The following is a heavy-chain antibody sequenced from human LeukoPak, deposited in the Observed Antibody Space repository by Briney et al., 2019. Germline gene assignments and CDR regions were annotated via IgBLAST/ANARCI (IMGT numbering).Heavy chain of an antibody. CDR2: ISSSSSYI. Sequence: PGGSLRLSCAASGFTFSSYSMNWVRQAPGKGPEWVSSISSSSSYIYYADSVKGRFTISRDNSKNTLYLQMNSLRAEDTAVYYCARVGYTSGWYRNWGQGTLVTVSS. CDR1: GFTFSSYS. J-gene: IGHJ4*02. CDR3: ARVGYTSGWYRN. D-gene: IGHD6-19*01. V-gene: IGHV3-21*04.